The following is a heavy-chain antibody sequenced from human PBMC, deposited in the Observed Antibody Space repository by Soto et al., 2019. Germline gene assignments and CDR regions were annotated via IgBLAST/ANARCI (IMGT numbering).Heavy chain of an antibody. Sequence: GGSLRLSCAASGFTFSSYDMHWVRQATGKGLEWVSAIGTAGDTYYPGSVKGRFTISRENAKNSLYLQMNSLRVGDTAVYYCARTPGCSGGSCSYDAFDIWGQGTMVTVSS. V-gene: IGHV3-13*01. CDR3: ARTPGCSGGSCSYDAFDI. D-gene: IGHD2-15*01. CDR1: GFTFSSYD. J-gene: IGHJ3*02. CDR2: IGTAGDT.